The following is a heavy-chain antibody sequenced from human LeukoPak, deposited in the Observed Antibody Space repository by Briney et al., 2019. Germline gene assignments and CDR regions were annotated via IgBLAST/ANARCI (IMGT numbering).Heavy chain of an antibody. V-gene: IGHV4-31*03. Sequence: PSQTLSLTCTVSGGSISSGGYYWSWIRQHPGKGLEWIGYIYYSGSTYYNPSLKGRVTISVDTSKNQFSLKLSSVTAADTAVYYCARDIPTSGSLDYWGQGTLVTVSS. CDR3: ARDIPTSGSLDY. CDR2: IYYSGST. D-gene: IGHD3-10*01. CDR1: GGSISSGGYY. J-gene: IGHJ4*02.